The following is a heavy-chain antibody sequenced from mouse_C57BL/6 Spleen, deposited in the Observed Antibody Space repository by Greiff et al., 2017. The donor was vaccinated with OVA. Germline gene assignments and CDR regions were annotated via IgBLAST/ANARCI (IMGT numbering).Heavy chain of an antibody. V-gene: IGHV3-6*01. D-gene: IGHD3-1*01. CDR1: GYSITSGYY. CDR2: ISYDGSN. J-gene: IGHJ4*01. CDR3: ARDRGDAMDY. Sequence: EVQVVESGPGLVKPSQSLSLTCSVTGYSITSGYYWNWIRQFPGNKLEWMGYISYDGSNNYNQSLKNRISITRDTSKNQFFLKLNSVTTEDKATDYCARDRGDAMDYWGQGTSVTVSS.